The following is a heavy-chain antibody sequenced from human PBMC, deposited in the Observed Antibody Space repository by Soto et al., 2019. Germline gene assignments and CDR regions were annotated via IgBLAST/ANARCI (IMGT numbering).Heavy chain of an antibody. J-gene: IGHJ5*02. CDR2: IYYSGST. Sequence: QVQLQESGPGLVKPSQTLSLTCTVSGGSISSGDYYWSWIRQPPGKGLEWIGYIYYSGSTYYNPSLKSRFTISVDTSKNQFYLKLSSVTAADTAVYYCASGTTTVVTQEHWFDPWGQGTLVTFSS. D-gene: IGHD2-21*02. CDR1: GGSISSGDYY. CDR3: ASGTTTVVTQEHWFDP. V-gene: IGHV4-30-4*01.